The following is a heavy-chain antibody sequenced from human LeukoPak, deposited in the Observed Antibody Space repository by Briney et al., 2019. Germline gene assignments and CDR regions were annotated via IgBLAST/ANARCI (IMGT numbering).Heavy chain of an antibody. Sequence: GASVKVSCKASGYTFTSYGISWVRQAPGQGLEWMGWISAYNGNTNYAQKLQGRVTMTTDTSTSTAYMELRSLRSEDTAVYYCARGYRRWLQLVLDYWGQGTLVTVSS. CDR1: GYTFTSYG. D-gene: IGHD5-24*01. CDR2: ISAYNGNT. CDR3: ARGYRRWLQLVLDY. J-gene: IGHJ4*02. V-gene: IGHV1-18*01.